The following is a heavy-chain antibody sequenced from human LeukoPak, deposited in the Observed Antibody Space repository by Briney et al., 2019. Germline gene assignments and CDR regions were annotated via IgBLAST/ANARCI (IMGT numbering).Heavy chain of an antibody. D-gene: IGHD2-15*01. J-gene: IGHJ4*02. Sequence: GGSLRLSCAASGFTVSSNYMSWVRQAPGKGLEWVSVIYSDGRTYYADSVKGRFTISRDESKNTLYLQMNGLRAEDTAVYYCARGGGLLVAATFDYWGQGTLVTVSS. CDR3: ARGGGLLVAATFDY. CDR2: IYSDGRT. CDR1: GFTVSSNY. V-gene: IGHV3-53*01.